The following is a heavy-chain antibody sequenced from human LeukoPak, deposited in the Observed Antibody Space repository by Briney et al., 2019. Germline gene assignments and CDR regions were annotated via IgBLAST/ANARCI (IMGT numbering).Heavy chain of an antibody. Sequence: SETLSLTCTVSGGSISSYYWSWIRQPPGKGLEWIGYIYYSGSTNYNPSLKSRVTISVDTSKNQFSLKLSSATAADTAVYYCARGVTFGALYFDYWGQGTLVTVSS. CDR1: GGSISSYY. CDR3: ARGVTFGALYFDY. V-gene: IGHV4-59*08. J-gene: IGHJ4*02. D-gene: IGHD3-16*01. CDR2: IYYSGST.